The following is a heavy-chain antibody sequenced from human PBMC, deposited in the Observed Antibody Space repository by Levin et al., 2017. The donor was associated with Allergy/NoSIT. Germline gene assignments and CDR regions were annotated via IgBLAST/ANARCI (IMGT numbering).Heavy chain of an antibody. CDR1: GGSFSGYE. D-gene: IGHD3-22*01. Sequence: PSETLSLTCAVYGGSFSGYEWSWIRHSPGKGLEWIGEVNHSGNPKYNPSLKSRVTISVDTSKNQLSLKLTSVTAGDTAVYYCAREENDSDSSGHFRVAAYWGQGTRVTVST. CDR3: AREENDSDSSGHFRVAAY. J-gene: IGHJ4*02. CDR2: VNHSGNP. V-gene: IGHV4-34*01.